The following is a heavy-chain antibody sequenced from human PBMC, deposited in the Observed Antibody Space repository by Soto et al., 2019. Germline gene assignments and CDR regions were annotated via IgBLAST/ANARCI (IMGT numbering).Heavy chain of an antibody. CDR2: ISWNSNRV. V-gene: IGHV3-9*01. Sequence: EVELATSGGGVAQPGRSLRLTCAGSGFRFDDYVMYWVRQAPGKGLEWVAGISWNSNRVAYGESVEGRFTIARDNAKKSVFLQMDSLRGEDTALYFCARGNYISSGSPGDMDVWGTGVTVTVSS. D-gene: IGHD6-13*01. CDR1: GFRFDDYV. J-gene: IGHJ6*03. CDR3: ARGNYISSGSPGDMDV.